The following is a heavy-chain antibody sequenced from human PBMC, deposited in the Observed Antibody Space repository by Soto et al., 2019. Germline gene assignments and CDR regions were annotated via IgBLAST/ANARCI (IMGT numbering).Heavy chain of an antibody. D-gene: IGHD3-10*01. CDR3: ARDPGGSGSYYDYYYYYMDV. CDR1: GFTFSSYS. V-gene: IGHV3-48*01. CDR2: ISSSSSTI. J-gene: IGHJ6*03. Sequence: GGSLRLSCAASGFTFSSYSMNWVRQAPGKGLEWVSYISSSSSTIYYADSVKGRFTISRDNAKNSLYLQMNSLRAEDTAVYYCARDPGGSGSYYDYYYYYMDVWGKGTTVTVSS.